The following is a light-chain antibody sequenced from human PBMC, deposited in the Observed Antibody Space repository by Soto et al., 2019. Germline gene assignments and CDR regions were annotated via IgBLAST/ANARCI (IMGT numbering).Light chain of an antibody. J-gene: IGKJ2*01. CDR3: QQYGSSPYT. Sequence: EIVLTQSPGTLSLSPGERATLSCRASQSVSSSYLAWYQQKPGQAPRLLIYGASSRATGIPDRFSGSGSGTDFTLTLSRLEHEDFAVYYCQQYGSSPYTFGQGTNLEIK. V-gene: IGKV3-20*01. CDR2: GAS. CDR1: QSVSSSY.